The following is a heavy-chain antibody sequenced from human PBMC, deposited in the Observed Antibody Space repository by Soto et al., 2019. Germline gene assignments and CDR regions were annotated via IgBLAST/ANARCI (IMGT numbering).Heavy chain of an antibody. J-gene: IGHJ4*02. V-gene: IGHV3-30-3*01. D-gene: IGHD6-13*01. CDR1: GFAFSSYA. CDR3: ARDPPGDGSWHFDY. CDR2: ISYDGNNK. Sequence: QVQLVESGGGVVQPGRSLRLSCAASGFAFSSYAMHWVRQAPGKGLEWVAVISYDGNNKYYTDSVKGRFTISRDNSKNTLYLQMNSLRAEDTAVYYCARDPPGDGSWHFDYWGQGTLVTVSS.